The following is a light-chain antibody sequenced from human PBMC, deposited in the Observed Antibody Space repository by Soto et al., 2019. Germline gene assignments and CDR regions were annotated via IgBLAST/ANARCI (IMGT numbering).Light chain of an antibody. Sequence: DIQMTQSPSTLSPSVGDRVTITCRASQSISSWLAWYQQKPGKAPKLLIYKASSLESGVPSRFSGSGSGTEFTLTISSLQPDDFATYYCQQYNSYSQTFGQGTKV. CDR3: QQYNSYSQT. J-gene: IGKJ1*01. CDR2: KAS. V-gene: IGKV1-5*03. CDR1: QSISSW.